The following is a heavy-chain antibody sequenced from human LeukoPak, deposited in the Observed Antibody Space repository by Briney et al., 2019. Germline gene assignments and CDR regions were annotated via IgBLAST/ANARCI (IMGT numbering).Heavy chain of an antibody. D-gene: IGHD3-22*01. Sequence: ASVRVSCKAPGYTFTSYAMNWVRQAPGQGLEWMGWINTNTGNPTYAQGFTGRFVFSLDTSVSTAYLQISSLTAEDTAVYYCARDRYYYDSSGYYRHFDYWGQGTLVTVSS. CDR3: ARDRYYYDSSGYYRHFDY. V-gene: IGHV7-4-1*02. J-gene: IGHJ4*02. CDR1: GYTFTSYA. CDR2: INTNTGNP.